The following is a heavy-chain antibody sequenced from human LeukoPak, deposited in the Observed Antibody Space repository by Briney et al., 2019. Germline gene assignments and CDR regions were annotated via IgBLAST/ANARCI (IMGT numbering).Heavy chain of an antibody. J-gene: IGHJ1*01. CDR1: GYTFTSYG. V-gene: IGHV1-18*01. CDR2: ISGYNGNT. D-gene: IGHD2-15*01. CDR3: VRGDCSGVSCYLPEYFRH. Sequence: ASVKVSCKASGYTFTSYGISWVRQAPGQGLEWLGWISGYNGNTKYVQKLQGRVTMTTDTSTSTGYMELRSLRSDDTAVYYCVRGDCSGVSCYLPEYFRHWGQGTLVTVSS.